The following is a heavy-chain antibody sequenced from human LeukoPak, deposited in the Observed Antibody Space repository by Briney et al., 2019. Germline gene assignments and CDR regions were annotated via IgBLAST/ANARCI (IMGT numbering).Heavy chain of an antibody. V-gene: IGHV4-39*07. Sequence: SETLSLTCTVSGGSISSSSYYWGWIRQPPGKGLEWIGEINHSGSTNYNPSLKSRVTISVDTSKNQFSLKLSSVTAADTAVYYCARAVSGFYYYYYMDVWGKGTTVTISS. CDR2: INHSGST. D-gene: IGHD3-3*02. CDR3: ARAVSGFYYYYYMDV. CDR1: GGSISSSSYY. J-gene: IGHJ6*03.